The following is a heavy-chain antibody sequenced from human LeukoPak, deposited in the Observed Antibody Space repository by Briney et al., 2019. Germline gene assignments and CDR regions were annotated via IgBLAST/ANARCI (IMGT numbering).Heavy chain of an antibody. D-gene: IGHD3-22*01. V-gene: IGHV4-38-2*02. Sequence: SETLSLTCTVSGYSISSGYYWGWIRQPPGKGLEWIGSIYHSGSTYYSPSLKSRVTISVDTSKNQFSLKLSSVTAADTAVYYCARAPSDSSGYSSYYYYMDVWGKGTTVTVSS. CDR3: ARAPSDSSGYSSYYYYMDV. CDR1: GYSISSGYY. J-gene: IGHJ6*03. CDR2: IYHSGST.